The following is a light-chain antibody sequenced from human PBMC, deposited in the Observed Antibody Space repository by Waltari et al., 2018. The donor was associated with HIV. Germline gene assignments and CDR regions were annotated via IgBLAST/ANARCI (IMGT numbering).Light chain of an antibody. CDR1: QTINSNY. Sequence: EPVLTQSPGPLSLSSGERATLSCRAGQTINSNYLAWYQHKPGLPPRLLIYDASTRAAGIPDRFSGGGSGTDFTLTISRLEPEDFAIYFCQQYEASPPMYTFGQGTRLEV. CDR2: DAS. J-gene: IGKJ2*01. CDR3: QQYEASPPMYT. V-gene: IGKV3-20*01.